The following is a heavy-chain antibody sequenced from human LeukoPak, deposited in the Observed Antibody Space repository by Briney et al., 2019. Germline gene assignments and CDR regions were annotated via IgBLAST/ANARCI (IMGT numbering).Heavy chain of an antibody. CDR1: GGSVSSGSHY. CDR3: ARGKTWFAP. CDR2: IYYTGST. V-gene: IGHV4-61*01. D-gene: IGHD4-23*01. Sequence: SETLSLTCTVSGGSVSSGSHYWSWIRQPPGKGLEWIGYIYYTGSTNYNPPLKSRVTISVDTSKNQFFLNLSSVTATDTAVYYCARGKTWFAPWGQGTLVTVSS. J-gene: IGHJ5*02.